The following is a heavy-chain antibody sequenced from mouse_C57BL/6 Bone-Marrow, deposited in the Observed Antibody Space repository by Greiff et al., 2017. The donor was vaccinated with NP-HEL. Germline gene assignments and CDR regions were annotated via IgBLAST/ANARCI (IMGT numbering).Heavy chain of an antibody. V-gene: IGHV1-15*01. J-gene: IGHJ3*01. CDR2: IDPETGGT. CDR3: TRTYYSNL. CDR1: GYTFTDYE. Sequence: QVQLQQSGAELVRPGASVTLSCKASGYTFTDYEMHWVKQTPVHGLEWIGAIDPETGGTAYNQKFKGKAILTADKSSSTAYMELRSLTSEDSAVYYCTRTYYSNLWGQGTLVTVSA. D-gene: IGHD2-5*01.